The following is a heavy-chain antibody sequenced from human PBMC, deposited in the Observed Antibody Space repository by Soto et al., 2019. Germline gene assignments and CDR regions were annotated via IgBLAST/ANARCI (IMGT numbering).Heavy chain of an antibody. CDR2: IYYSGST. CDR3: ARDKLELRKNYYYYGMDV. Sequence: TSETLSLTCTVSGGSISSGDYYWSWIRQPPGKGLEWIGYIYYSGSTYYNPSLKSRVTISVDTSKNQFSLKLSSVTAADTAVYYCARDKLELRKNYYYYGMDVWGQGTTVTVSS. J-gene: IGHJ6*02. D-gene: IGHD1-7*01. V-gene: IGHV4-30-4*01. CDR1: GGSISSGDYY.